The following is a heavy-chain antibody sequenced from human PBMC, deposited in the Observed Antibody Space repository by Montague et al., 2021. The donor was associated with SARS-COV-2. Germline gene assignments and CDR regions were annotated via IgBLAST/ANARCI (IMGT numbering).Heavy chain of an antibody. V-gene: IGHV4-39*07. J-gene: IGHJ3*02. CDR3: AREGAVVGARRTFDI. CDR2: IYYSGNT. Sequence: SETLSLTCTVSGGSISSRSYYWGWLCQPPGKGLEWIGGIYYSGNTYYNPSLKSRVTISVDPSKNQFSLKLTSVTAADTAVYFCAREGAVVGARRTFDIWGQGTMVTVSS. CDR1: GGSISSRSYY. D-gene: IGHD1-26*01.